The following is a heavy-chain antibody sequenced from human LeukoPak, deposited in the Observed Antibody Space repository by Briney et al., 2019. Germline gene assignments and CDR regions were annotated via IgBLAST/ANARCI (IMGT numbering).Heavy chain of an antibody. J-gene: IGHJ5*02. V-gene: IGHV3-66*01. CDR3: AKGGYSGYEFDL. D-gene: IGHD5-12*01. Sequence: GGSLRLSCAASGFTVSDNYMSWVRQAPGKGLEWLSVIYGGDSTYYAASVKGRFTISRDTSKNTLYLQMNSLTVEDTAVYYCAKGGYSGYEFDLWGQGALVTVSS. CDR1: GFTVSDNY. CDR2: IYGGDST.